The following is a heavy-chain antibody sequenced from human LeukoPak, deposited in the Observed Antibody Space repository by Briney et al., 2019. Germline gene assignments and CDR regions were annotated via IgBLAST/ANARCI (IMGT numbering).Heavy chain of an antibody. CDR2: IYYSGST. J-gene: IGHJ4*02. CDR1: GDSISSYY. V-gene: IGHV4-39*01. D-gene: IGHD6-6*01. Sequence: PSETLSLTCTVSGDSISSYYWGWIRQPPGKGLEWIGSIYYSGSTYYNPSLKSRVTISVDTSKNQFSLKLSSVTAADTAVYYCARPRYSSSSAGSYYFDYWGQGTLVTVSS. CDR3: ARPRYSSSSAGSYYFDY.